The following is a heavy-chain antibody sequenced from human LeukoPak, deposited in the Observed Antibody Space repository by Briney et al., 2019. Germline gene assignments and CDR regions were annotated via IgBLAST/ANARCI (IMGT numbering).Heavy chain of an antibody. V-gene: IGHV4-4*09. D-gene: IGHD2-2*01. CDR1: GGSFSGYY. CDR2: IYTSGST. J-gene: IGHJ6*03. Sequence: SETLSLTCAVYGGSFSGYYWSWIRQPPGKGLEWIGYIYTSGSTNYNPSLKSRVTISVDTSKNQFSLKLSSVTAADTAVYYCARGVVPAAIYSDYYYYYMDVWGKGTTVTVSS. CDR3: ARGVVPAAIYSDYYYYYMDV.